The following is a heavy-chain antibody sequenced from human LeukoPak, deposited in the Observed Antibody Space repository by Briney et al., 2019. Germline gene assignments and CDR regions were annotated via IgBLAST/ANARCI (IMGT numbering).Heavy chain of an antibody. D-gene: IGHD5-12*01. V-gene: IGHV3-21*01. CDR3: ARQGGYDGDY. CDR2: ISSSRSDI. J-gene: IGHJ4*02. CDR1: GVTFRGDS. Sequence: GGSLSLSCAASGVTFRGDSMNGVCRAPGRGVGWVSFISSSRSDIYYAHSVRGRFTISRDNAKNSLYLQMNRLRAEHTAVYYCARQGGYDGDYWGQGTLVTVSS.